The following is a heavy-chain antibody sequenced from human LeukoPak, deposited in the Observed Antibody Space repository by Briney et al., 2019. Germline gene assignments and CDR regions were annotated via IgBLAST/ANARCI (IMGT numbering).Heavy chain of an antibody. V-gene: IGHV3-21*01. D-gene: IGHD2-2*02. CDR1: GFTFSSYS. Sequence: GGSLRLSCAASGFTFSSYSMNWVRQAPGKGLEWVSSISSSSSYIYYAESVKGRFTISRDNAKNSLYLQMNSLRAEDTAVYYCARDGGPAIVVVPAAIRVGMDVWGQGTTVTVSS. J-gene: IGHJ6*02. CDR3: ARDGGPAIVVVPAAIRVGMDV. CDR2: ISSSSSYI.